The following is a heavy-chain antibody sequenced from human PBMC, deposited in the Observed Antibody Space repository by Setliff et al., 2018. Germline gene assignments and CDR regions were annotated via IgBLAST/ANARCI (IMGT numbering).Heavy chain of an antibody. CDR3: ARHPPPPNYFDIGALDS. CDR1: GGPLNSYS. D-gene: IGHD3-22*01. J-gene: IGHJ4*02. Sequence: SVKVSCKASGGPLNSYSFSWVRQAPGQGLEWMGRIIPVLDITRYSQKFQGRVTITADTSTGIIYMELTSLRSDDTAVYYCARHPPPPNYFDIGALDSWGQGTLVTVSS. CDR2: IIPVLDIT. V-gene: IGHV1-69*02.